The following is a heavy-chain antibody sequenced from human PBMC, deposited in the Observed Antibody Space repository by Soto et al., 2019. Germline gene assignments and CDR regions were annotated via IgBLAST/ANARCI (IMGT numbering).Heavy chain of an antibody. J-gene: IGHJ3*02. CDR2: IVPMVGRT. V-gene: IGHV1-69*02. CDR1: GGSFSSYT. D-gene: IGHD3-10*01. Sequence: QVQLVQSGAEVKKTGSSVKVSCKASGGSFSSYTISWVRQAPGQGLEWMGRIVPMVGRTIYAQKFQGRVAISADKSTTTAYMDLSNLASEDTPMYYCALDSGSDVFDIWGQGTLVTVSS. CDR3: ALDSGSDVFDI.